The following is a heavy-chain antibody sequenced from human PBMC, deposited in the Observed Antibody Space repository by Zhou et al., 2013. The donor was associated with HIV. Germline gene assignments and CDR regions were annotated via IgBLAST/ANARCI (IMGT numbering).Heavy chain of an antibody. CDR3: ARAVVGASSFDY. CDR1: GYTFTIYY. V-gene: IGHV1-46*01. J-gene: IGHJ4*02. CDR2: INPSGGPT. Sequence: QVQLVQSGAEVKKPGSSVKVSCKASGYTFTIYYMHWVRQAPGQGLEWMGIINPSGGPTIYAHNFLGRVTMTRDTSTSTVYMELSTLRSEDTAVYYCARAVVGASSFDYWGQGTLVTVSS. D-gene: IGHD2-15*01.